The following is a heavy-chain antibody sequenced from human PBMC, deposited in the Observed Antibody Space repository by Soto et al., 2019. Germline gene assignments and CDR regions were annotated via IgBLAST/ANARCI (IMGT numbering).Heavy chain of an antibody. V-gene: IGHV3-21*01. CDR3: ARDYGLRGYSSSSSPYYYYYGMDV. D-gene: IGHD6-6*01. J-gene: IGHJ6*02. CDR2: ISSSSSYI. CDR1: GFTFSSYS. Sequence: LGLSCAASGFTFSSYSMNWVRQAPGKGLEWVSSISSSSSYIYYADSVKGRLTISRDNAKNSLYLQMNSLRAEDTAVYYCARDYGLRGYSSSSSPYYYYYGMDVWGQGTTVTVSS.